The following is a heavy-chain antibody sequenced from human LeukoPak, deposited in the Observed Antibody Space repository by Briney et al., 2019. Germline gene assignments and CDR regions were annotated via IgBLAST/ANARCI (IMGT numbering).Heavy chain of an antibody. V-gene: IGHV3-48*03. CDR3: ARRGRGVAAAGGHYYYYYYMDV. J-gene: IGHJ6*03. CDR2: ISSSGSTI. CDR1: GFTFSSYE. D-gene: IGHD6-13*01. Sequence: GGSLRLSCAASGFTFSSYEMNWVRQAPGKGLEWVSYISSSGSTIYYADSVKGRFTISRDNAKNSLYLQMNSLRAEDTAVYYCARRGRGVAAAGGHYYYYYYMDVWGKGTTVTVSS.